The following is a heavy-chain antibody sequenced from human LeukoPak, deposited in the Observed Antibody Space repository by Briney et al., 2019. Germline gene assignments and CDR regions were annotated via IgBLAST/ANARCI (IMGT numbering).Heavy chain of an antibody. Sequence: GESLRLSCAASGFIFKKYWMNWVRQVPGKGLERVSTISSSASSTYYADSVKGRFTISRDNSKSTLYLQMNSLRAEDTAVYYCARGDDSSSWYVDYWGQGTLVTVSS. V-gene: IGHV3-23*01. D-gene: IGHD6-13*01. CDR3: ARGDDSSSWYVDY. J-gene: IGHJ4*02. CDR2: ISSSASST. CDR1: GFIFKKYW.